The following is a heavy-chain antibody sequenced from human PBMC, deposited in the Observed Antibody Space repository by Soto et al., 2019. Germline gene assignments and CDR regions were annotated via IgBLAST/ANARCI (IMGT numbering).Heavy chain of an antibody. CDR2: MNPNSGNT. Sequence: ASVKVACKAAGYTFTSYDINWVRHATGQGLEWMGWMNPNSGNTGYAQKFQGRVTMTVDTSTTTAYMELRSLTSDDRAVYYCAKNGQPPYYYYGMDVWGQGTTVTVSS. D-gene: IGHD2-8*01. CDR1: GYTFTSYD. CDR3: AKNGQPPYYYYGMDV. J-gene: IGHJ6*02. V-gene: IGHV1-8*01.